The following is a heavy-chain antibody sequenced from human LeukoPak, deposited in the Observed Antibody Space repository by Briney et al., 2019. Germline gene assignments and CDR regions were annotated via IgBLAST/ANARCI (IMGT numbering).Heavy chain of an antibody. CDR2: ISSSSSSI. CDR1: GFAFSSYS. D-gene: IGHD3-3*01. CDR3: ARGGITVFGVQVGYFDP. V-gene: IGHV3-48*01. Sequence: GGSLRLSCAASGFAFSSYSMNWVRQAPGKGLKWVSYISSSSSSIYYADSVKGRFTISRDNAKNSLYLQMNSLRAEDTAVYYCARGGITVFGVQVGYFDPWGQGTLVTVSS. J-gene: IGHJ5*02.